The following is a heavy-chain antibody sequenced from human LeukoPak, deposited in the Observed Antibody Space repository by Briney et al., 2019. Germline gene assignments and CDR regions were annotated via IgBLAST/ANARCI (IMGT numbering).Heavy chain of an antibody. D-gene: IGHD3-10*01. J-gene: IGHJ4*02. CDR2: ISSSSTYI. CDR3: ARMEGYYDSGSYYTRFDY. Sequence: PGGSLRLSCAASGFTFCSFSVRWVGQAPGKGLEGVSSISSSSTYIYYADSVKGRFTISRDNAKNSLYLQINSLRAEDTAVYYCARMEGYYDSGSYYTRFDYWGQGTQVIVSS. V-gene: IGHV3-21*01. CDR1: GFTFCSFS.